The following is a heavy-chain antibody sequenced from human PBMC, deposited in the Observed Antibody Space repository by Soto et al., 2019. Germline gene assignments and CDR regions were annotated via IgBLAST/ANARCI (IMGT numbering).Heavy chain of an antibody. J-gene: IGHJ6*02. CDR3: AKSPSRAPYGMDV. CDR2: ISGSVDST. D-gene: IGHD6-6*01. CDR1: GFPFSMYA. Sequence: EVQLLESGGGLVQPGGSLRLSCAASGFPFSMYAMTWVRQAPGKGLEWVSAISGSVDSTYYADSVKGRFTISRDNSKKTVYLEMNSLRVEYTAVYHCAKSPSRAPYGMDVWGQGTTVNVSS. V-gene: IGHV3-23*01.